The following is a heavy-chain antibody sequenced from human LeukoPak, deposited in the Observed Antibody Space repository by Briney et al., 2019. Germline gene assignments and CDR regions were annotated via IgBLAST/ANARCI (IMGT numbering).Heavy chain of an antibody. J-gene: IGHJ6*03. V-gene: IGHV3-21*01. D-gene: IGHD3-22*01. CDR2: ISSISSYI. CDR3: ARDGRYYYDSSGSRGLVYYYMDV. CDR1: GLTYSSYS. Sequence: GGSVSLLCAASGLTYSSYSMMWVRQPPGKGLEWVSSISSISSYIYYADSAKGRFTISRENAKNSLHLPVNSMKAEDTAVYYCARDGRYYYDSSGSRGLVYYYMDVWGKGTTVTVSS.